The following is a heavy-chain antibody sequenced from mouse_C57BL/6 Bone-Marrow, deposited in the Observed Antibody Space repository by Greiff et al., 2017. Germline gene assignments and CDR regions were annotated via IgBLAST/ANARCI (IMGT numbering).Heavy chain of an antibody. CDR1: GYTFTSYW. J-gene: IGHJ2*01. D-gene: IGHD2-1*01. Sequence: QVHVKQSGTELVKPGASVKLSCKASGYTFTSYWMHWVKQRPGQGLEWIGNINPSNGGTNYNEKFKSKATLTVDKSSSTAYMQLSSLTSEDSSVYYCPGAGYLLWSFWGQGTTLTVSS. V-gene: IGHV1-53*01. CDR2: INPSNGGT. CDR3: PGAGYLLWSF.